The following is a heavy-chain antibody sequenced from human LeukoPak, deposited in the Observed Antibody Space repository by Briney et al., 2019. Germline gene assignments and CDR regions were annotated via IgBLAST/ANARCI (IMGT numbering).Heavy chain of an antibody. V-gene: IGHV1-8*01. CDR1: GYTFTNFD. D-gene: IGHD6-6*01. J-gene: IGHJ5*02. CDR3: ARDQLNPDPSSSVIIDP. CDR2: MNPVSGNA. Sequence: ASVKVSCKASGYTFTNFDINWVRQAPGQGLEWMGWMNPVSGNAGSAQKFQGRVTLTRDTSISTAYMELSRLRSDDTAVYYCARDQLNPDPSSSVIIDPWGQGTLVTVSS.